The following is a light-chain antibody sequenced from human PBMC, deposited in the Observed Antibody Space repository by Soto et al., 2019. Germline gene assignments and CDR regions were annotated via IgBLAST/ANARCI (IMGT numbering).Light chain of an antibody. V-gene: IGKV1D-12*01. CDR2: AAS. Sequence: DIQMTQSPSSVSASVGDRVTITCRASRDLSGWVAWYQQKPGKAPKLLISAASSLQTGVPSRFSGSGSGTDFTLTIRSLQPEAFATYYCQQPISFPITFGQGTRLEIK. CDR3: QQPISFPIT. CDR1: RDLSGW. J-gene: IGKJ5*01.